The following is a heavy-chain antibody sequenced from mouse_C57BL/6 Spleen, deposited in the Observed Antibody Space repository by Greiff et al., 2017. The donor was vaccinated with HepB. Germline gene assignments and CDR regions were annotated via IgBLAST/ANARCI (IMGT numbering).Heavy chain of an antibody. CDR1: GYTFTDSN. J-gene: IGHJ4*01. CDR3: ARRAYYSNYVGAMDY. D-gene: IGHD2-5*01. CDR2: INPNNGGT. V-gene: IGHV1-18*01. Sequence: EVQLQQSGPELVKPGASVKIPCKASGYTFTDSNMDWVKQSNGKSLEWFGDINPNNGGTIYNQKFKGKATLTVDKSSSTAYMELRSLTSEDTAVYYCARRAYYSNYVGAMDYWGQGNAVTVSS.